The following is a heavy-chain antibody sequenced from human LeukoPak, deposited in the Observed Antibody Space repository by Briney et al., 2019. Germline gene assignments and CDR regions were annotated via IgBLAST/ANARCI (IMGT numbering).Heavy chain of an antibody. CDR1: GFIFSNYG. CDR3: AKKMATAGKYFFDY. V-gene: IGHV3-48*01. CDR2: ISSSSTI. Sequence: GGSLRLSCAASGFIFSNYGMSWVRQAPGKGLEWVSYISSSSTIYYADSAKGRFTTSRDNAKNSLYLQMNSLRADDTAVYYCAKKMATAGKYFFDYWGQGTLVTVSS. J-gene: IGHJ4*02. D-gene: IGHD5-24*01.